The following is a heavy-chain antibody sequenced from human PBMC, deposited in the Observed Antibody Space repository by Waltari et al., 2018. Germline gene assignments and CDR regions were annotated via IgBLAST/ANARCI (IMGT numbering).Heavy chain of an antibody. J-gene: IGHJ6*03. CDR2: IIPIFGTA. D-gene: IGHD6-13*01. Sequence: QVQLVQSGAVVTKPGSPVKVACKDSGGDSSSSAIRWVRQAHGQWLEWMGGIIPIFGTANYAQKFHGRVTITADESTSTAYMELSSLRSEDTAVYYCASLQDSSSWFYYYYYMDVWGKGTTVTVSS. CDR3: ASLQDSSSWFYYYYYMDV. V-gene: IGHV1-69*01. CDR1: GGDSSSSA.